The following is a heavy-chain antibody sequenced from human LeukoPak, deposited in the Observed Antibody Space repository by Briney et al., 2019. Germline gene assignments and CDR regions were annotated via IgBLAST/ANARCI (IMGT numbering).Heavy chain of an antibody. D-gene: IGHD5-24*01. J-gene: IGHJ4*02. CDR2: INYSGTT. V-gene: IGHV4-39*01. CDR1: GGSISSSGYY. Sequence: PSETLSLTCTASGGSISSSGYYWGWIRQPPGKGLEWIASINYSGTTYYNPSLKRRVTISEDTSKKQSSLKLSSVTAADTAVYYCARLRDGRWLLEYWGQGTLVTVSS. CDR3: ARLRDGRWLLEY.